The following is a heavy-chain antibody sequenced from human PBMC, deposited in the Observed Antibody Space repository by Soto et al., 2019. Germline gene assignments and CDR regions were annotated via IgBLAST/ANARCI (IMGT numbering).Heavy chain of an antibody. CDR1: GFMFSSYG. J-gene: IGHJ4*02. CDR3: AKDPSTGPPDC. Sequence: EVQLLESGGDLVQPGGSLRLSCAAAGFMFSSYGMSWVRQAPGKGLQWVATIHPSGGSTHYAESVRGRFTISRDNSRDTLYLQMNSLRVEDTAVYYCAKDPSTGPPDCWGQGALVTVSS. V-gene: IGHV3-23*01. D-gene: IGHD3-9*01. CDR2: IHPSGGST.